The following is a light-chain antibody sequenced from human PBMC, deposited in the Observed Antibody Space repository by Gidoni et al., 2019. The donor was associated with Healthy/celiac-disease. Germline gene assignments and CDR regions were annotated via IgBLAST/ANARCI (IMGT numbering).Light chain of an antibody. J-gene: IGKJ2*01. Sequence: VSLGERATINCKSSKSVLYSSNNKNYLAWYQQKPGQPPKLLIYWASTRESGVPDRFSGSGSGTDFTLTISSLQAEDVAVYYCQQYYSTPYTFXQXTKLEIK. CDR3: QQYYSTPYT. CDR1: KSVLYSSNNKNY. V-gene: IGKV4-1*01. CDR2: WAS.